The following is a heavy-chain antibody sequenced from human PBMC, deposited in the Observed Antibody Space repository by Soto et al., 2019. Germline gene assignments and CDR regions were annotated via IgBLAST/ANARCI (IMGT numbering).Heavy chain of an antibody. CDR3: ARDENAVTHYGMDV. D-gene: IGHD4-17*01. Sequence: SATLSLTCTVSGGSINSYSWNWIRQPPGKGLEWIGYIYYSGTTNYNPSLKSRVTISVDTSKNQFSLKLSSVTAADTAVYYCARDENAVTHYGMDVWGQGTTVTVSS. CDR1: GGSINSYS. CDR2: IYYSGTT. V-gene: IGHV4-59*01. J-gene: IGHJ6*02.